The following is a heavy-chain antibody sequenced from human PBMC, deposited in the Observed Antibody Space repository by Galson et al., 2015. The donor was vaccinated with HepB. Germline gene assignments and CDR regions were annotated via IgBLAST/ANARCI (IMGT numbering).Heavy chain of an antibody. Sequence: SVKVSCRVSGYTLTELSMHWVRQAPGKGLELMGGFDPEDGETIYAQKFQGRVTMTEDTSTETAYMELSSLRSEDTAVYYCATGDCSSTSCYIRRYYYYMDVWGKGTTVTVSS. J-gene: IGHJ6*03. D-gene: IGHD2-2*02. CDR2: FDPEDGET. CDR1: GYTLTELS. V-gene: IGHV1-24*01. CDR3: ATGDCSSTSCYIRRYYYYMDV.